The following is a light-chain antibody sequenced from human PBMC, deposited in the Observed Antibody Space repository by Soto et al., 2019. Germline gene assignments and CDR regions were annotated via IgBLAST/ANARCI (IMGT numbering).Light chain of an antibody. CDR3: KQYNNWPIT. V-gene: IGKV3-15*01. J-gene: IGKJ5*01. CDR2: GAS. CDR1: QSVSNN. Sequence: EIVMTQSPATLSVSPGERATLSCRASQSVSNNLAWYQQKPGQAPRLLIYGASTRATAFPARFSGSGSGTEFTLTISSLQSEDFALYYCKQYNNWPITFGQGTRLEIK.